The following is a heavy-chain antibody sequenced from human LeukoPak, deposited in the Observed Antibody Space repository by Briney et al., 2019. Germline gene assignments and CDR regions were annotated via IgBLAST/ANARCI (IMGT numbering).Heavy chain of an antibody. V-gene: IGHV3-23*01. Sequence: GGPLRLSCAASGFTFSTYAMTWVRQAPGKGLEWVSTIYPSGSDTYYADSVMGRFTISRDNSKNTLYLQMNGLRAEDTAVYYCAKGSSSSNYYYGMDVWGQGTTVTVSS. CDR3: AKGSSSSNYYYGMDV. D-gene: IGHD6-6*01. CDR2: IYPSGSDT. CDR1: GFTFSTYA. J-gene: IGHJ6*02.